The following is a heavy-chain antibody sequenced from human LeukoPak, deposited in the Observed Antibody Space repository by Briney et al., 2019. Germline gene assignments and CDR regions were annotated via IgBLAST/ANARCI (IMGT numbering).Heavy chain of an antibody. Sequence: ASVKVSCKASGYTSTSYGTSWVRQAPGQGLEWMGWISAYNGNTNYAQKLQGRVTMTTDTSTSTAYIELRSLRSDDTAVHYCARDQSLGYCSGGSCDAFDIWGQGTMVTVSS. CDR2: ISAYNGNT. V-gene: IGHV1-18*01. J-gene: IGHJ3*02. D-gene: IGHD2-15*01. CDR1: GYTSTSYG. CDR3: ARDQSLGYCSGGSCDAFDI.